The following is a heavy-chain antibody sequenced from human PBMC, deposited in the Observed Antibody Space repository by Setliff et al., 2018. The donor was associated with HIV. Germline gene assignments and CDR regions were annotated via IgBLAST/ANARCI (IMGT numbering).Heavy chain of an antibody. CDR1: GGSFSGYY. CDR2: INHSGST. CDR3: ARWRLNTVNTQYYHGMDV. J-gene: IGHJ6*02. Sequence: PSETLSLTCDVYGGSFSGYYWSWIRQPPGKGLEWIGKINHSGSTNYNPSLKSRVTISVDTSKNQFSLNLNPVTAADTAVYYCARWRLNTVNTQYYHGMDVWGQGTTVTVSS. D-gene: IGHD4-4*01. V-gene: IGHV4-34*01.